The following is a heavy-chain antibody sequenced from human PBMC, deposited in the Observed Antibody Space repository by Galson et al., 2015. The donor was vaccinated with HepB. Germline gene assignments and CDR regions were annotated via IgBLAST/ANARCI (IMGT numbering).Heavy chain of an antibody. CDR3: ARPRNDFWSGHGYYYYYYGMDV. D-gene: IGHD3-3*01. CDR1: GYTFTSYY. Sequence: SVKVSCKASGYTFTSYYMHWVRQAPGQGLEWMGIINPSGGSTSYAQKFQGRVTMTRDTSTSTVYMELSSLRSEDTAVYYCARPRNDFWSGHGYYYYYYGMDVWGQGTTVTVSS. V-gene: IGHV1-46*01. J-gene: IGHJ6*02. CDR2: INPSGGST.